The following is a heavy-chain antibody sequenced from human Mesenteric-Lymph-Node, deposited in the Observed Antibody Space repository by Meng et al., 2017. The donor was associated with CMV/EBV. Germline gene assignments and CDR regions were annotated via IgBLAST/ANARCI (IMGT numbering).Heavy chain of an antibody. CDR1: GYTFTSYY. CDR3: AYYYGMDV. J-gene: IGHJ6*02. CDR2: INPSGGST. V-gene: IGHV1-46*03. Sequence: ASVKVSCKASGYTFTSYYMHWVRQAPGQGLEWMGIINPSGGSTSYAQKFQGRVTITTDESTSTAYMELSSLRSEDTAVYYCAYYYGMDVWGQGTTVTVSS.